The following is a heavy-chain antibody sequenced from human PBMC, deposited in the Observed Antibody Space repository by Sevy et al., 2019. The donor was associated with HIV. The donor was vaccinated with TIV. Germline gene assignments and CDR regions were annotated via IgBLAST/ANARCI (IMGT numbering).Heavy chain of an antibody. CDR1: GFTFSSYW. CDR2: IKQDGSEK. CDR3: ARESCSSTSCYIGWPYYFDY. V-gene: IGHV3-7*01. D-gene: IGHD2-2*02. J-gene: IGHJ4*02. Sequence: GGSLRLSCAASGFTFSSYWMSWVRQAPGKGLEWVANIKQDGSEKYYVDSVKGRFTISRDNAKNSLYLQMNSLIAEDTAVYYCARESCSSTSCYIGWPYYFDYWGQGTLVTVSS.